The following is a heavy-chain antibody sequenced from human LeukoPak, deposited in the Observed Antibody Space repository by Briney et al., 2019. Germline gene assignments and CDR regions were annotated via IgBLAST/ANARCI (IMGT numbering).Heavy chain of an antibody. V-gene: IGHV3-48*01. D-gene: IGHD1-26*01. Sequence: GGSLRLYCAASGFTFSAYSMNWVRQAPGKGLEWVSYISSSGSNIHYADSVKGRFTISRDTGKNSLYLQMSSLRAEDTAVYYCARLASGSYPNYFDYWGQGLLVTVSS. J-gene: IGHJ4*02. CDR3: ARLASGSYPNYFDY. CDR2: ISSSGSNI. CDR1: GFTFSAYS.